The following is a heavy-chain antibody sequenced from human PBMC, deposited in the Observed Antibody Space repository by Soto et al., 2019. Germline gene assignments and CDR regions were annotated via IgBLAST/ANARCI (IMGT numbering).Heavy chain of an antibody. CDR1: GYSFTSHV. CDR2: IKPGTGDT. Sequence: ASVKVSCKASGYSFTSHVIHWVRQAPGERLEWMGWIKPGTGDTKYLQKLQGRVTISRDTSANIVYMELSSLRSEDTAVYYCARGYYYDSSGYYLDHGGKGTLVTVSS. D-gene: IGHD3-22*01. J-gene: IGHJ4*02. V-gene: IGHV1-3*01. CDR3: ARGYYYDSSGYYLDH.